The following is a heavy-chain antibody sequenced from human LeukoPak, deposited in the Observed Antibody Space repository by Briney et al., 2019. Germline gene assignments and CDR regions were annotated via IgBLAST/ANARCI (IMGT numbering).Heavy chain of an antibody. D-gene: IGHD5-18*01. CDR1: GDSISSYY. CDR2: IYYSGST. CDR3: ARDLTGYSYGYDY. V-gene: IGHV4-59*01. Sequence: SETLSLTCTVSGDSISSYYWSWIRQPPGKGLEWIGYIYYSGSTNYNPSLKSRVTISADTSKNQFSLKLSSVTAADTAVYYCARDLTGYSYGYDYWGQGTLVTVSS. J-gene: IGHJ4*02.